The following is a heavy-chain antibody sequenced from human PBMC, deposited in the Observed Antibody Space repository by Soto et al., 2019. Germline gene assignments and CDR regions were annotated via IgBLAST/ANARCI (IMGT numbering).Heavy chain of an antibody. CDR2: IYPGDSDT. CDR1: GYSFTRYW. Sequence: AGGSLKISCQGSGYSFTRYWIGWVRQMPGKGLEWMGIIYPGDSDTRYSPSFQGQVTISADRSISTAYLQWSSLKASDTAIYYCATQHPLDSSGWYNWGQGTRFTAPQ. CDR3: ATQHPLDSSGWYN. J-gene: IGHJ4*02. V-gene: IGHV5-51*01. D-gene: IGHD6-19*01.